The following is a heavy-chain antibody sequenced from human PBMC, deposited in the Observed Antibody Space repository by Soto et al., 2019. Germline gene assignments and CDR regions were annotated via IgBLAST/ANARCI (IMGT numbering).Heavy chain of an antibody. Sequence: EVQLVESGGGLVQPGGSLRLSCAVSGFNFSSFWMHWVRQAPGEGLVWVSRINTDGSSTSYADSVKGRFTISRDNAKNTLYLQMNSLRVEDTAMYYCAKRGVTTFGLSYWGQGTLVTVSS. CDR1: GFNFSSFW. J-gene: IGHJ4*02. CDR3: AKRGVTTFGLSY. D-gene: IGHD3-10*01. V-gene: IGHV3-74*01. CDR2: INTDGSST.